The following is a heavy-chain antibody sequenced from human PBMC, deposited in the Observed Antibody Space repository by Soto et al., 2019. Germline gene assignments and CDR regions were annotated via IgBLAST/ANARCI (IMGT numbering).Heavy chain of an antibody. Sequence: GGSLRLSCEASGFTFSSYAMSWVRQAPGKGLEWVSAISGSGGSTYYADSVKGRFTISRDNSKNTLYLQMNSLRAEDTAVYYCAKDRTLGDAFDIWGQGTMVTVSS. CDR2: ISGSGGST. CDR1: GFTFSSYA. CDR3: AKDRTLGDAFDI. J-gene: IGHJ3*02. V-gene: IGHV3-23*01. D-gene: IGHD7-27*01.